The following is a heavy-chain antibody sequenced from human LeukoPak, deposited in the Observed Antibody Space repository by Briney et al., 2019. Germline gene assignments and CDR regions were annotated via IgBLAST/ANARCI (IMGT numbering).Heavy chain of an antibody. D-gene: IGHD1-26*01. CDR2: ISGSGGST. Sequence: GGSLRLSCAASGFTFSSYAMSWVRQAPGKGLEWVSAISGSGGSTYYADSVKGRFTISRDKSKNTLYLQMNSLRAEDTAVYYCAEGDTTWEIPHDDWGQGTLVTVSS. CDR1: GFTFSSYA. J-gene: IGHJ4*02. V-gene: IGHV3-23*01. CDR3: AEGDTTWEIPHDD.